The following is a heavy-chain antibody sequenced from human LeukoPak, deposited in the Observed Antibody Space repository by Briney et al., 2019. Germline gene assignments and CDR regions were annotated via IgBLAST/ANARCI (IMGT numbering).Heavy chain of an antibody. CDR1: GFTFSSYA. J-gene: IGHJ4*02. CDR2: ISGSGGST. D-gene: IGHD3-10*01. CDR3: VTMVRGVLNFDY. V-gene: IGHV3-23*01. Sequence: GGSLRLSCAASGFTFSSYAMSWVRQAPGKGLEWVSAISGSGGSTYYADSVKGRFTISRDNSKNTLYLQMDSLRAEDTAVYYCVTMVRGVLNFDYWGQGTLVTVSS.